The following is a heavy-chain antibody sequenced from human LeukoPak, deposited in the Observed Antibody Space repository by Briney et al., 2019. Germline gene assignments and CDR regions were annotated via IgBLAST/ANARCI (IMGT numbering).Heavy chain of an antibody. CDR3: AREVYSSGWYSFDY. J-gene: IGHJ4*02. D-gene: IGHD6-19*01. Sequence: AGGSLSFSGAAYGFTFSSFWMHWVRQAPGKGLVWVSRINSDGSSTIHADSVKGRFTISRDNAKNTLYLQMNSLRAEDTAVYYCAREVYSSGWYSFDYWGQGTLVTVSS. CDR1: GFTFSSFW. V-gene: IGHV3-74*01. CDR2: INSDGSST.